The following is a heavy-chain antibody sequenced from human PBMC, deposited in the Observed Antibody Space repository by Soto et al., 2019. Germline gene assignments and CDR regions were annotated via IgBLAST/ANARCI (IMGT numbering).Heavy chain of an antibody. Sequence: ASVKVSCKVSGYTLTELSMHWVRQAPGKGLEWMGGFDPEDGETIYAQKFQGRVTMTEDTSTDTAYMELRSLRSDDTAVYYCARDQNIVATIWGKHYYYYMDVWGKGTTVTVSS. D-gene: IGHD5-12*01. J-gene: IGHJ6*03. CDR3: ARDQNIVATIWGKHYYYYMDV. V-gene: IGHV1-24*01. CDR2: FDPEDGET. CDR1: GYTLTELS.